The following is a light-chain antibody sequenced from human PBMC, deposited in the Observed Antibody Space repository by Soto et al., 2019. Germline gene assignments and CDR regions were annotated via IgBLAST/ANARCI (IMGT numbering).Light chain of an antibody. Sequence: DIQMTQSPSSLSASVGDRVTISCRASQTIRSFLHWFQQRPGKAPKLLIDAASSLQGGVPSRFSGSGSGTDFTLTISSLQPEDFATYYCQQSYSTPFTFGPGTKVDIK. CDR3: QQSYSTPFT. V-gene: IGKV1-39*01. CDR1: QTIRSF. J-gene: IGKJ3*01. CDR2: AAS.